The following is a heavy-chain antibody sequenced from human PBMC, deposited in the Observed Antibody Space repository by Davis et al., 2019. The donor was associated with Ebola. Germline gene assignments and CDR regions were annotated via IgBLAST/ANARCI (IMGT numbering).Heavy chain of an antibody. CDR2: ISSSGSNI. CDR3: AREASTAYCRGDCSDY. J-gene: IGHJ4*02. Sequence: GESLKISCAASGFTFNNYYMSWIRQAPGKGLEWVSYISSSGSNIYYADSVKGRFTISRDNAKNSLYLQMNSLRAEDTAVYYCAREASTAYCRGDCSDYWGQGILVTVST. V-gene: IGHV3-11*01. CDR1: GFTFNNYY. D-gene: IGHD2-21*02.